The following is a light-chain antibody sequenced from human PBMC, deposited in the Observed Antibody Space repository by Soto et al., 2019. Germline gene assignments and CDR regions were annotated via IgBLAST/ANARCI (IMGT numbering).Light chain of an antibody. CDR1: QSIRVN. V-gene: IGKV1-5*01. J-gene: IGKJ2*01. CDR3: HQYATSSPT. Sequence: DIQMTQSPSTLSASVGERATITCRASQSIRVNLAWYQQRPREAPKLLIYGGSSWESGVPSRFSGSGSGTEFTLTISSLQPTDFATYYCHQYATSSPTFGQGTKLEI. CDR2: GGS.